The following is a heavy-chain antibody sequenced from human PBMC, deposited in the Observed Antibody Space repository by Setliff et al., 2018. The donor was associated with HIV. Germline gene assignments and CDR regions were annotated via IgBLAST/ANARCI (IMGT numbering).Heavy chain of an antibody. Sequence: SETLSLTCAVSGGSISSGTWWRWVRQPPGKGLEWIGEIYHNGNTNYNPSVRSRVSISEDKSKNQFSLKLRSVTAADTAMYYCARVAATVVTLTWFDPWGQGTLVTVSS. V-gene: IGHV4-4*02. CDR2: IYHNGNT. J-gene: IGHJ5*02. CDR1: GGSISSGTW. CDR3: ARVAATVVTLTWFDP. D-gene: IGHD6-25*01.